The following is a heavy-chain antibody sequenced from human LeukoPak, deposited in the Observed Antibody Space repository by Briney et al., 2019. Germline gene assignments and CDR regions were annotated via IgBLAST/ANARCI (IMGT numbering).Heavy chain of an antibody. CDR2: INPNSGGT. CDR1: GYTFTYRY. D-gene: IGHD3-22*01. Sequence: ASVKVSCKASGYTFTYRYLHWVRQAPGQGLEWMGWINPNSGGTNYAQKFQGRVTMTRDTSISTAYMELSRLRSDDTAVYYCARVSGGTMIVVVPHFDYWGQGTLVTVSS. J-gene: IGHJ4*02. V-gene: IGHV1-2*02. CDR3: ARVSGGTMIVVVPHFDY.